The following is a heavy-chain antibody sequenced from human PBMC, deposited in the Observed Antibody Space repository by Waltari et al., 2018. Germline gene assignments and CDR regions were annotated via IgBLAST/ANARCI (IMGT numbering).Heavy chain of an antibody. Sequence: QVQLVQSGAEVKKPGASVKVSCKASGYTFTSYDINWVRQATGQGLEWMGWMNPNSGNPGYAQKFQGRVTSTRNTSISTAYMELSSLRSEDTAVYYCARAIREVLTGTRYYFDYWGQGTLVTVSS. CDR1: GYTFTSYD. D-gene: IGHD1-20*01. CDR2: MNPNSGNP. J-gene: IGHJ4*02. V-gene: IGHV1-8*03. CDR3: ARAIREVLTGTRYYFDY.